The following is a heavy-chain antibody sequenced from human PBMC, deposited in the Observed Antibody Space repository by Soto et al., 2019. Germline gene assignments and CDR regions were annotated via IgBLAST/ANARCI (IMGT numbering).Heavy chain of an antibody. V-gene: IGHV4-59*01. CDR2: IYYSGST. D-gene: IGHD6-13*01. CDR1: GGSISSYY. J-gene: IGHJ5*02. Sequence: QVQLQESGPGLVKPSETLSLTCTVSGGSISSYYWSWIRQPPGKGLEWIGYIYYSGSTNYNPSLKRRVTISLDASKNQFSLKLSFVTAADTAVYYCAGAQSSSWYSDWFDPWGQGTLVTVSS. CDR3: AGAQSSSWYSDWFDP.